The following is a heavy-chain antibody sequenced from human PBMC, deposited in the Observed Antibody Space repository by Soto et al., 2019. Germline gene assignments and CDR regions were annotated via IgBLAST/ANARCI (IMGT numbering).Heavy chain of an antibody. Sequence: SVKVSCKASGFTFTSSAVQWVRQARGQRLEWIGWIVVGSGNTNYAQKFQERVTITRDMSTSTAYMELSSLRSEDTAVYYCAADRILRVVVPAENYYYGMDVWGQGTTVTVSS. V-gene: IGHV1-58*01. J-gene: IGHJ6*02. CDR3: AADRILRVVVPAENYYYGMDV. D-gene: IGHD2-2*01. CDR1: GFTFTSSA. CDR2: IVVGSGNT.